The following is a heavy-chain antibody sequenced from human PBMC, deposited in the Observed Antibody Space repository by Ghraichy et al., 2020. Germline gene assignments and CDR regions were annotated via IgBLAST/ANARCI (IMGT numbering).Heavy chain of an antibody. CDR3: AREDGYCSGGSCHSWREPFDY. J-gene: IGHJ4*02. Sequence: GGSLRLSCAASGFTFSSYWMHWVRQAPGKGLVWVSRINSDGSSTSYADSVKGRFTISRDNAKNTLYLQMNSLRAEDTAVYYCAREDGYCSGGSCHSWREPFDYWGQGTLVTVSS. D-gene: IGHD2-15*01. CDR2: INSDGSST. V-gene: IGHV3-74*01. CDR1: GFTFSSYW.